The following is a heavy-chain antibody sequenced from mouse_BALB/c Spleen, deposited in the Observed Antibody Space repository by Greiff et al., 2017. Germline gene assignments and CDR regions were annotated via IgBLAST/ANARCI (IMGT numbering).Heavy chain of an antibody. D-gene: IGHD4-1*01. CDR2: IWAGGST. CDR3: ARDRELTGTSWFAY. Sequence: VKLMESGPGLVAPSQSLSITCPVSGFSLTRYGVHWVRQPPGKGLEWLGVIWAGGSTNYTSALMSRLSISKDNSKSQVFLKMNRRQTDDTAMYYCARDRELTGTSWFAYWGQGTLVTVSA. CDR1: GFSLTRYG. J-gene: IGHJ3*01. V-gene: IGHV2-9*02.